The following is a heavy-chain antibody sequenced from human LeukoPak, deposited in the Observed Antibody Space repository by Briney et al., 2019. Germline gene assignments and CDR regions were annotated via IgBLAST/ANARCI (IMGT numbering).Heavy chain of an antibody. CDR2: ISSSSSYI. CDR3: ARDIPNGGLPFDP. J-gene: IGHJ5*02. CDR1: GFTFSNYG. D-gene: IGHD4-23*01. Sequence: GGSLRLSCEASGFTFSNYGMNWVRQAPGKGLEWVSSISSSSSYIYYADSVKGRFTISRDNAKNSLYLQMSSLRAEDTAVYYCARDIPNGGLPFDPWGQGTLVTVSS. V-gene: IGHV3-21*01.